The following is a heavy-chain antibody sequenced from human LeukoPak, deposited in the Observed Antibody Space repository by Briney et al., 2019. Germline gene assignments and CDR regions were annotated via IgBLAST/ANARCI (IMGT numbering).Heavy chain of an antibody. D-gene: IGHD2-2*02. CDR3: ARGRLCSSTSCYTVWFDP. CDR1: GGSFSGYY. J-gene: IGHJ5*02. V-gene: IGHV4-34*01. Sequence: PSETLSLTCAVYGGSFSGYYWSWLRQPPGKGLEWIGEINHSGSTNYNPSLKSRVTISVDTSKTQFSLKLSSVTAADTAVYYCARGRLCSSTSCYTVWFDPWGQGTLVTVSS. CDR2: INHSGST.